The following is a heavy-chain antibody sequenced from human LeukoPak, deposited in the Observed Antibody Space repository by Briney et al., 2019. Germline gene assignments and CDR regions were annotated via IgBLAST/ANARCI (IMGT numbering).Heavy chain of an antibody. J-gene: IGHJ4*02. V-gene: IGHV3-7*04. CDR1: GFTFSGYW. D-gene: IGHD1-26*01. CDR2: IKQEGIEK. Sequence: GGSLRLSCAASGFTFSGYWMSWVRQAPGKGLEWVANIKQEGIEKYYVDSVEGRFTISRDNAKNSLYLQMNSLRAEDTAVYYCARARTAGATNPHFFDYWGQGTLVTVSS. CDR3: ARARTAGATNPHFFDY.